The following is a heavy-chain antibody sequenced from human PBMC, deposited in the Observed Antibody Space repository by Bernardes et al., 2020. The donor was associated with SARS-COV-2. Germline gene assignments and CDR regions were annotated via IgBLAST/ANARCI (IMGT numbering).Heavy chain of an antibody. CDR2: INYSGST. CDR3: VRAVWGIWYFDL. D-gene: IGHD3-16*01. J-gene: IGHJ2*01. V-gene: IGHV4-34*01. CDR1: GGSLSGYY. Sequence: TLSLTCAVYGGSLSGYYWNWIRQPPGKGLEWIGEINYSGSTNYNPSLKSRVTISVDTSKNQFSLKLTSVTAADTAVYYCVRAVWGIWYFDLWGRGTLVTVSS.